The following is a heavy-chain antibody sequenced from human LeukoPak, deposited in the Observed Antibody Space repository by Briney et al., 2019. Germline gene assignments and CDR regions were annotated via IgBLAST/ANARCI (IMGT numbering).Heavy chain of an antibody. Sequence: GGSLRLSCAASGFTFSSYGMHWVRQAPGKGLEWVAFIRYDGSNKYYADSVKGRFTISRDNSKNTLYLQMNSLRAEDTAVYYCAKDSRLVGATNTRGFDYWGQGTLVTVSS. CDR1: GFTFSSYG. CDR2: IRYDGSNK. CDR3: AKDSRLVGATNTRGFDY. J-gene: IGHJ4*02. V-gene: IGHV3-30*02. D-gene: IGHD1-26*01.